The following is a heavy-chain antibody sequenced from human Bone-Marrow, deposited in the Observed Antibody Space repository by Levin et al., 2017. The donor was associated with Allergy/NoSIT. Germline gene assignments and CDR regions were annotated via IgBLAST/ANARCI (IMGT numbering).Heavy chain of an antibody. Sequence: SETLSLTCAVYGGSFSGYYWSWIRQPPGKGLEWIGEINHSGSTNYNPSLKSRVTISVDTSKNQFSLKLSSVTAADTAVYYCATDIAVAGTGDDAFDIWGQGTMVTVSS. CDR1: GGSFSGYY. J-gene: IGHJ3*02. CDR3: ATDIAVAGTGDDAFDI. D-gene: IGHD6-19*01. V-gene: IGHV4-34*01. CDR2: INHSGST.